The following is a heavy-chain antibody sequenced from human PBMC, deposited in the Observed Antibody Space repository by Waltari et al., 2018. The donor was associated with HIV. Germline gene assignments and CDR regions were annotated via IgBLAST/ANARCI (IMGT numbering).Heavy chain of an antibody. CDR2: ISGTSTFV. CDR1: VPTLSPSG. Sequence: DVKLVESGGGLVKTGWSLPLSCVAYVPTLSPSGLNWVGQAPGKGLEWVASISGTSTFVKYADSVKGRFTTSRDNAKNTVYLQMDSLRVEDSAIYYCVRDAKIVVSIPYFDPWGQGVLVTVSS. J-gene: IGHJ5*02. CDR3: VRDAKIVVSIPYFDP. V-gene: IGHV3-21*04. D-gene: IGHD3-16*01.